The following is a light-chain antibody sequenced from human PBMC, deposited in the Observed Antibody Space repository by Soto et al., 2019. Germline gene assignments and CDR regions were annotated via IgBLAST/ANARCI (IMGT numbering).Light chain of an antibody. Sequence: DIQLTQSPSTLSAFVGDRVTITCRASQSINNWLAWYQQKPGEAPKLMIYDASSLESGVPPRFSGSGSGKEFALTISSLQLDDFATYYCQQYSSCYTYVHGTNLDIK. V-gene: IGKV1-5*01. CDR2: DAS. CDR1: QSINNW. J-gene: IGKJ2*01. CDR3: QQYSSCYT.